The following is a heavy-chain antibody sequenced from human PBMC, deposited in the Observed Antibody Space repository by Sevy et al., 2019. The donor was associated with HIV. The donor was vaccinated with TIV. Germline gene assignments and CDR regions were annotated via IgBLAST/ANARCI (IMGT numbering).Heavy chain of an antibody. D-gene: IGHD5-12*01. CDR1: GYDFANNW. Sequence: GESLKISCRASGYDFANNWIGWVRQMPGEGLEWMGIIYPGDSDTRYTPSFKGRVTISADKSVNTAYLQWSSLKAPDTATYYCARPVGYAASWGQGTLVTVSS. V-gene: IGHV5-51*01. CDR2: IYPGDSDT. J-gene: IGHJ5*02. CDR3: ARPVGYAAS.